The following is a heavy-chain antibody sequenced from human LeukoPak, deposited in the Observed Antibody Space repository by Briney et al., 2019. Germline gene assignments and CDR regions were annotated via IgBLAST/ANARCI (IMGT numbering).Heavy chain of an antibody. D-gene: IGHD3-22*01. Sequence: SETLSLTCTVSGGAITGSTYYWGWIRQPPGKGLEWIGSMYYSGSTYYKPSLKSQVTISADTSKNQFSLELSSVTAADTAVYYCARQYYDNTGYYYFDYWGQGILVTVSS. CDR2: MYYSGST. V-gene: IGHV4-39*01. CDR1: GGAITGSTYY. J-gene: IGHJ4*02. CDR3: ARQYYDNTGYYYFDY.